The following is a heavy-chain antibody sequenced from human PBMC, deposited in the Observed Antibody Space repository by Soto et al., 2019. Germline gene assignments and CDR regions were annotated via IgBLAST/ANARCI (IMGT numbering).Heavy chain of an antibody. D-gene: IGHD3-10*01. CDR3: ARLVTMVIGDAFDI. CDR2: ISSSSSYI. V-gene: IGHV3-21*01. J-gene: IGHJ3*02. CDR1: GFTFSSYS. Sequence: GGSLRLSCAASGFTFSSYSMNWVRQAPGKGLEWVSSISSSSSYIYYADSVKGRFTISRDNAKNSLYLQMNSLRAEDTAVYYCARLVTMVIGDAFDIWGQGTMVTVSS.